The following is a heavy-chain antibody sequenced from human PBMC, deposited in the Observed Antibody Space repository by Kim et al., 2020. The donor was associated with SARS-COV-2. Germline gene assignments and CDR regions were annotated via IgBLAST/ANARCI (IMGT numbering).Heavy chain of an antibody. J-gene: IGHJ4*02. D-gene: IGHD6-19*01. CDR2: IGSSGVTT. CDR3: ANSAVAGQRGY. V-gene: IGHV3-23*01. Sequence: GGSLRLSCAVSGFTFSNYAMSWVRQAPGKGLEWVSSIGSSGVTTYYTDSVKGRFTISRDNSKNTLYLQMNSLRGEDTAVYYCANSAVAGQRGYWGQGTLV. CDR1: GFTFSNYA.